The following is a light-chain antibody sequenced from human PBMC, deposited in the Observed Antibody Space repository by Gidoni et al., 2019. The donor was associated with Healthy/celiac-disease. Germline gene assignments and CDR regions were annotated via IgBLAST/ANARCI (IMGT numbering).Light chain of an antibody. V-gene: IGKV3-20*01. J-gene: IGKJ4*02. Sequence: EIVLTQSPGTLSLSPGERATLSCRASQSDSSSYLTWYQQKPGQAPRLLIYGASSMATGIPDRFSGSGSGTDFTLTISRLEPEDFATYYCQQYDSSPLTFGGGTKVEIK. CDR3: QQYDSSPLT. CDR1: QSDSSSY. CDR2: GAS.